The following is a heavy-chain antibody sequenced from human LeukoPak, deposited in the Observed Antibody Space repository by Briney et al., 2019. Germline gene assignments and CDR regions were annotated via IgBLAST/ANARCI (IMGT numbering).Heavy chain of an antibody. J-gene: IGHJ4*02. CDR1: GFTFDDYG. D-gene: IGHD1-26*01. V-gene: IGHV3-20*04. Sequence: GPLRLSCAASGFTFDDYGMSWVRQAPGKGLEWVSGINWNGGSTGYADSVKGRFTISRDNAKNSLYLQMNSLRAEDMALYYCAKGSYSGSYRNYFDYWGQGTLVTVSS. CDR2: INWNGGST. CDR3: AKGSYSGSYRNYFDY.